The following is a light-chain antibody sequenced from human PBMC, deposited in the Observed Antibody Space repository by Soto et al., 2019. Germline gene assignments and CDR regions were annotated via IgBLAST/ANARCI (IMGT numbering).Light chain of an antibody. CDR3: QQYHNWPA. J-gene: IGKJ1*01. CDR2: GAA. CDR1: QSVFSS. V-gene: IGKV3-15*01. Sequence: EIVMTQSPATLSVSPGEKATLSCRASQSVFSSLAWYQQKPGQAPRLLIYGAATRATGIPGRFSGSGSGTEFTLTISSLQSEDFAVYYCQQYHNWPAVGQGTKVDTK.